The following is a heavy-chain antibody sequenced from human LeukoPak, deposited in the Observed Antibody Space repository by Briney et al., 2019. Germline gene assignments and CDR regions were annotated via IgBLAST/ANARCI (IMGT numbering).Heavy chain of an antibody. J-gene: IGHJ4*02. V-gene: IGHV4-39*07. CDR2: IYYSGST. Sequence: PSETLSLTCTVSGGSISSSSYYWGWIRQPPGKGLEWIGSIYYSGSTYYNPSLKSRVTISVDTSKNQFSLKLSSVTAADTAVYYCARVGKLFSGSYFDYWGQGTLVTVSS. CDR1: GGSISSSSYY. CDR3: ARVGKLFSGSYFDY. D-gene: IGHD1-26*01.